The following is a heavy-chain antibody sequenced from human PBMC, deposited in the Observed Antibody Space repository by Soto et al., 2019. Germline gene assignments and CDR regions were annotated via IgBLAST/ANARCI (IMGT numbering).Heavy chain of an antibody. V-gene: IGHV3-30*18. J-gene: IGHJ3*02. CDR3: AKDSARYCSSTSCYGYFAFDI. D-gene: IGHD2-2*01. CDR1: GFTFSSYG. CDR2: ISYDGSNK. Sequence: QVQLVESGGGVVQPGRSLRLSCAASGFTFSSYGMHWVRQAPGKGLEWVAVISYDGSNKYYADSVKGRFTISRDNSKNTLYQQMNSLRAEDTAVYYCAKDSARYCSSTSCYGYFAFDIWGQGTMVTVSS.